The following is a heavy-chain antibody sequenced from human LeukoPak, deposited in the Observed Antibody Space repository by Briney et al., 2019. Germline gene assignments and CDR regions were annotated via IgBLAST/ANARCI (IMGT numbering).Heavy chain of an antibody. CDR1: DNTFTGYY. J-gene: IGHJ4*02. V-gene: IGHV1-2*02. D-gene: IGHD3-10*01. CDR3: AKSYYGSGSYYGYYFDY. CDR2: INPNSGGT. Sequence: ASGKASGKAFDNTFTGYYMPWVRQAPGQGLEGMGWINPNSGGTNYAQKFQGRVTMTRDTSISTAYMELSRLRSDDTAVYYCAKSYYGSGSYYGYYFDYWGQGTLVTVSS.